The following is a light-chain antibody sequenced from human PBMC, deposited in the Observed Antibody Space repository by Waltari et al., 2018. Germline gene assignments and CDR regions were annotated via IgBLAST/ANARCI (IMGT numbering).Light chain of an antibody. Sequence: QSALTQPASVSGSPGQSITISCTGTSSDVGAFNHGPWYQQHPGKAPQPLFYPLTDRPPCVSDRFSGAKAGNTASLTISGLQAEDEADYYCFSYTRSNTLVFGTGTRVTV. V-gene: IGLV2-14*01. J-gene: IGLJ1*01. CDR1: SSDVGAFNH. CDR3: FSYTRSNTLV. CDR2: PLT.